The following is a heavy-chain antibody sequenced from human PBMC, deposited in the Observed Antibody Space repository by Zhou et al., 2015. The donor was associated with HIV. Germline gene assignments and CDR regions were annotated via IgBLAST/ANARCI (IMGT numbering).Heavy chain of an antibody. CDR3: ASYDYGDSNWYYYYGMDV. J-gene: IGHJ6*02. D-gene: IGHD4-17*01. Sequence: QVQLVQSGTEVKKPGSSVKVSCKASGGTFSDSEIAWVRQAPGQGLEWMGGIIPIFGTANYAQKFQGRVTITADKSTSTAYMELSSLRSEDTAVYYCASYDYGDSNWYYYYGMDVWGQGTTVTVSS. CDR1: GGTFSDSE. V-gene: IGHV1-69*06. CDR2: IIPIFGTA.